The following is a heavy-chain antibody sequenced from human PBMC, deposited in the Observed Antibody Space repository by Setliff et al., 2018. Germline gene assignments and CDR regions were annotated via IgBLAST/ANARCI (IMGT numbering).Heavy chain of an antibody. D-gene: IGHD3-22*01. J-gene: IGHJ3*02. CDR3: ARLGLDYYDSSGYPTAAFDI. CDR1: GGTFSSYA. V-gene: IGHV1-69*05. Sequence: GASVKVSCKASGGTFSSYAISWVRQAPGQGLEWMGGIIPIVGTANYAQKFQGRVTITTDESTITAYMELSSLRSGDTAVYYCARLGLDYYDSSGYPTAAFDIWGQGTMVTVSS. CDR2: IIPIVGTA.